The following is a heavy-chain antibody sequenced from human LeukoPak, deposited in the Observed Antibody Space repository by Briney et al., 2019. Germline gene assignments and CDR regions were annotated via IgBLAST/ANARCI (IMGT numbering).Heavy chain of an antibody. Sequence: GGPLRLSCAASGFTFSSSWMHWVRHAPGKGLVWVSRLNTDGSSTSYADSVKGRFTISRDNAKNTLYLQMNSLRAEDTAVYYCARDLRDWGQGTLVTVSS. CDR2: LNTDGSST. V-gene: IGHV3-74*01. CDR3: ARDLRD. J-gene: IGHJ4*02. CDR1: GFTFSSSW.